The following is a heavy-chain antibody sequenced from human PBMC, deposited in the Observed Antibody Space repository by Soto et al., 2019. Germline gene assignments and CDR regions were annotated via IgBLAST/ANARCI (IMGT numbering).Heavy chain of an antibody. J-gene: IGHJ6*02. D-gene: IGHD5-12*01. CDR2: ISSSSSYI. CDR3: ARDGGYSGYDYYYGMDV. Sequence: GSLRLSCAASGFTFSSYSMNWVRQAPGKGLEWVSSISSSSSYIYYADSVKGRFTISRDNAKNSLYLQMNSLRAEDTAVYYCARDGGYSGYDYYYGMDVWGQGTTVTVSS. CDR1: GFTFSSYS. V-gene: IGHV3-21*01.